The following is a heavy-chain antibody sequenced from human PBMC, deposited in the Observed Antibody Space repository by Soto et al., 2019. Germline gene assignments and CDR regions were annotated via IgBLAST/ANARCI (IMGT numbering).Heavy chain of an antibody. J-gene: IGHJ5*02. CDR2: MYHSGTS. D-gene: IGHD3-10*01. V-gene: IGHV4-30-2*01. Sequence: PSETLSLTCAVSGGSIGGVGYSWSWIRQPPGGGLEWIGYMYHSGTSLKSPSLKTRLTMSLDMSKNQLSLTLNSMTAADTAVYYCARAQFYSGSGNYNNLMFDAWGQGIQVTVSS. CDR3: ARAQFYSGSGNYNNLMFDA. CDR1: GGSIGGVGYS.